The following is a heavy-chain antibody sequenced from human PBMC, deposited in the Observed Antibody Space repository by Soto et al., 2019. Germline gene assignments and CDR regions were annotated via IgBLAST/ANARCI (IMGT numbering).Heavy chain of an antibody. D-gene: IGHD3-3*01. J-gene: IGHJ4*02. CDR2: ISGSDGKT. CDR1: GFSFGSYA. V-gene: IGHV3-23*01. CDR3: ARWSYLDY. Sequence: DVQLWEAGGGLVQPGGSLRLSCAASGFSFGSYALSWVRQAPGKGLEWVSTISGSDGKTFYADSVKGRFSISRDASQSTLYLQMNSLRADVTAMYYCARWSYLDYWGQGTRVTVSP.